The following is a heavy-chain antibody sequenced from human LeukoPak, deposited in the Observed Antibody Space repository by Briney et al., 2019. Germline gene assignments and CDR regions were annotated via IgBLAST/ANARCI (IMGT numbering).Heavy chain of an antibody. J-gene: IGHJ4*02. CDR2: IYHSGST. V-gene: IGHV4-59*12. CDR1: GGSISSYY. CDR3: VRDDGGTNDY. Sequence: SETLSLTCTVSGGSISSYYWSWIRQPPGKGLEWIGYIYHSGSTYYNPSLKSRVTISVDRSKNQFSLKLSSVTAADTAVYYCVRDDGGTNDYWGQGTLVTVSS. D-gene: IGHD4-23*01.